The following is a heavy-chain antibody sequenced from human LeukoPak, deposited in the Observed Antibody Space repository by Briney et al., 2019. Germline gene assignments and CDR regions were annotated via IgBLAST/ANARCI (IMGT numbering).Heavy chain of an antibody. CDR1: GDSISSYY. D-gene: IGHD6-19*01. Sequence: SETLSLTCTVSGDSISSYYWSWIRQPPGKGLEWIGYIYYSGSTNYNPSLKSRVTISVDTSTNQFSLKRSSVTAADAAVYYCARVGSSGGYYFDYWGQGTLVTVSS. CDR3: ARVGSSGGYYFDY. V-gene: IGHV4-59*08. J-gene: IGHJ4*02. CDR2: IYYSGST.